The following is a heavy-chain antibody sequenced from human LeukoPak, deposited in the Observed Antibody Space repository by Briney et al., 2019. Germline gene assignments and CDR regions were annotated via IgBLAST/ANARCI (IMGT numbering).Heavy chain of an antibody. Sequence: PGGSLRLSCAASGFTFSSYAMSWLRQPPGKGLEWVSTINANSGTTSYAASVRGRFTISRDNSKNTLYLQLNTLRADDTATYYCAKPISGGLAVTADWFRPWGQGTLVVVSS. CDR2: INANSGTT. J-gene: IGHJ5*01. CDR1: GFTFSSYA. CDR3: AKPISGGLAVTADWFRP. V-gene: IGHV3-23*01. D-gene: IGHD6-19*01.